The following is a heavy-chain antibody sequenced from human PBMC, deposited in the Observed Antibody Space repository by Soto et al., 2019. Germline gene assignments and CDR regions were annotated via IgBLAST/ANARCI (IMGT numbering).Heavy chain of an antibody. CDR2: VSIGGST. CDR3: AKPRGACGHFDY. J-gene: IGHJ4*02. D-gene: IGHD2-21*02. Sequence: DVQLLESGGGLVQPEGSLRLSCAASGFTFSSYAMGWVRQGPGKGLVWVGVVSIGGSTHYADSVRGRFTISRDNSKKTLSMQMKNLTAEDTAVYFCAKPRGACGHFDYWCQGALVTVSS. V-gene: IGHV3-23*01. CDR1: GFTFSSYA.